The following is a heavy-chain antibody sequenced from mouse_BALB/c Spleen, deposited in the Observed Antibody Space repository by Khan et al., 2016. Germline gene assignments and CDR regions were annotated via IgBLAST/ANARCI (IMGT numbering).Heavy chain of an antibody. D-gene: IGHD1-1*01. CDR1: GYTFTSCW. CDR2: INPSNGRT. Sequence: QVQLKQSGTELVKPGASVKLSCKASGYTFTSCWIHWVKERPGQGLEWLGEINPSNGRTNYNGKFKSRATLTVDKSSNTAYMQLSSLTSEDSAVYYCAKVAYGSSYTADYWGQGTTLTVSS. CDR3: AKVAYGSSYTADY. J-gene: IGHJ2*01. V-gene: IGHV1S81*02.